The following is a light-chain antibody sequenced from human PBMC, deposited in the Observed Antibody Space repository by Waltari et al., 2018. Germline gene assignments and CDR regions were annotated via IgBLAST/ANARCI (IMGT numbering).Light chain of an antibody. CDR3: STYTTSSALL. CDR1: SSDVGGYSF. CDR2: DVS. J-gene: IGLJ3*02. V-gene: IGLV2-14*03. Sequence: QSALTQPASVSGSPGQSITISCTGTSSDVGGYSFVSWYQQHPGKAPKLMIYDVSKRPLGMSNRFSGSKSGNTASLTISGLQTEDEADYFCSTYTTSSALLFGGGTRLTVL.